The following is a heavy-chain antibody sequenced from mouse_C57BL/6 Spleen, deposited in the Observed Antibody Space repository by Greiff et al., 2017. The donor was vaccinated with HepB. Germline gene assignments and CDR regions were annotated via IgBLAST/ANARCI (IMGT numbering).Heavy chain of an antibody. CDR3: ARGSDYYGSLAY. V-gene: IGHV3-6*01. CDR2: ISYDGSN. CDR1: GYSITSGYY. Sequence: EVQRVESGPGLVKPSQSLSLTCSVTGYSITSGYYWNWIRQFPGNKLEWMGYISYDGSNNYNPSLKNRISITRDTSKNQFFLKLNSVTTEDTATYYCARGSDYYGSLAYWGQGTLVTVSA. D-gene: IGHD1-1*01. J-gene: IGHJ3*01.